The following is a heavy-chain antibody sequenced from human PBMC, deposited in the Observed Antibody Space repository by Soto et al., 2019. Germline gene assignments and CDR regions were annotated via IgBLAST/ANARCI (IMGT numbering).Heavy chain of an antibody. V-gene: IGHV3-30*03. CDR3: ASHSFGELLYYYYGMDV. D-gene: IGHD3-10*01. CDR1: GFTFSSYG. CDR2: ISYDGSNK. J-gene: IGHJ6*02. Sequence: PGGSLRLSCAASGFTFSSYGMHWVRQAPGKGLEWVAVISYDGSNKYYADSVKGRFTISRDNSKNTLYLQMNSLRAEDTAVYYCASHSFGELLYYYYGMDVWGQGTTVTVSS.